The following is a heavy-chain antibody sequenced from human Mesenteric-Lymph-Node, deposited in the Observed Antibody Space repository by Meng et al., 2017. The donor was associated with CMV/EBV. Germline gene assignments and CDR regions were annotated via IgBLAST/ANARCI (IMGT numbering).Heavy chain of an antibody. CDR3: TREERDYDFWSGYYNFDY. CDR2: ISSASTTM. V-gene: IGHV3-11*04. J-gene: IGHJ4*02. D-gene: IGHD3-3*01. CDR1: GFTFSYYY. Sequence: GESLKISCAASGFTFSYYYMTWIRQAPGKGLEWVSYISSASTTMNYADSVKGRFTISRDNAKDSLYLEMNDLRVEDTAVYYCTREERDYDFWSGYYNFDYWGQGTLVTVSS.